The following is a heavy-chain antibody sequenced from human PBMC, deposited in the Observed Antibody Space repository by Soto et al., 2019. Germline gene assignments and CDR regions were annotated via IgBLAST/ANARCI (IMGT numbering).Heavy chain of an antibody. J-gene: IGHJ6*02. CDR1: GFTFNTYG. CDR3: AKGQHCSSTSCYFYYYGMDV. D-gene: IGHD2-2*01. V-gene: IGHV3-30*18. CDR2: ISYDGSYK. Sequence: QVQLVESGGGVVQPGRSLRLSCAASGFTFNTYGMHWVRQSPGKGLEWVAVISYDGSYKYYADSVKGRLTISRDNSKNTLYLQMNSLRAEDTAVYYCAKGQHCSSTSCYFYYYGMDVWGQGTTVAVSS.